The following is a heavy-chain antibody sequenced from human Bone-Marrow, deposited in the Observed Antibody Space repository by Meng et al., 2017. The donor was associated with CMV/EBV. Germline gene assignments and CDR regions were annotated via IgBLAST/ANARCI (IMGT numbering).Heavy chain of an antibody. J-gene: IGHJ4*02. CDR2: IYYSGST. D-gene: IGHD3-3*01. CDR3: ARRGARITIFGVVIPDEKGRFDY. Sequence: SETLSLTCTVSGGSISSSSYYWGWIRQPPGKGLEWIGSIYYSGSTYYNPSLKSRVTISVDTSKNQFSLKLSSVTAADTAVYYCARRGARITIFGVVIPDEKGRFDYWGQGTLVTVSS. V-gene: IGHV4-39*01. CDR1: GGSISSSSYY.